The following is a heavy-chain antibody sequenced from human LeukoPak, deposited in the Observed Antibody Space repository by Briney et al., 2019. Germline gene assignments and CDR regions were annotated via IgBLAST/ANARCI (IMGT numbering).Heavy chain of an antibody. CDR3: ARYVKNGYDTPGFDY. D-gene: IGHD5-12*01. J-gene: IGHJ4*02. Sequence: SETLSLPCTVSGGSISCYYWRWVRQPAAKGLEWIGRIYTSGSTNYNPSLKRRVTMSVDTSKNQFSLKLSSVTVADTAVYYCARYVKNGYDTPGFDYWGQGTVVTVSS. CDR1: GGSISCYY. V-gene: IGHV4-4*07. CDR2: IYTSGST.